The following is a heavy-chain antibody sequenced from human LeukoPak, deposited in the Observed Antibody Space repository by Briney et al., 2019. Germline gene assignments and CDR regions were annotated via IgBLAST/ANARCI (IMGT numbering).Heavy chain of an antibody. D-gene: IGHD6-13*01. Sequence: NPGGSLRLSCAASGFTFSDYYMSWIRQAPGKGLEWVSYISSSGSTIYYADSVKGRFTISRDNAKNSLYLQMNSLRAEDTAVYYCARVGLGFSPFSSWGGANPTFDYWGQGTLVTVSS. CDR2: ISSSGSTI. J-gene: IGHJ4*02. V-gene: IGHV3-11*01. CDR1: GFTFSDYY. CDR3: ARVGLGFSPFSSWGGANPTFDY.